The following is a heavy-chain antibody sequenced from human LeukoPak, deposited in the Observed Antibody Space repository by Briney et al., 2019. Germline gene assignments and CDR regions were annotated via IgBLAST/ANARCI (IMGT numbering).Heavy chain of an antibody. D-gene: IGHD3-10*01. Sequence: ASVEVSCKASGYTFTSYGISWVRQAPGQGLEWMGWISAYNGNTNYAQKLQGRVTMTTDTSTSTAYMELRSLRSDDTAVYYCARDRSGRGFYGSGSYYSLEYWGQGTLVTVSS. J-gene: IGHJ4*02. CDR2: ISAYNGNT. V-gene: IGHV1-18*01. CDR1: GYTFTSYG. CDR3: ARDRSGRGFYGSGSYYSLEY.